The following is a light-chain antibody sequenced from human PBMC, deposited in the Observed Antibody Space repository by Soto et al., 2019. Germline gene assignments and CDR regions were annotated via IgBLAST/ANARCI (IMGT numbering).Light chain of an antibody. CDR3: QQSYSASLLT. CDR2: ATS. CDR1: QSIGTY. V-gene: IGKV1-39*01. J-gene: IGKJ4*01. Sequence: DIQMTQSPSSLSASVGDRVTITCRAGQSIGTYLNWYQLKPGKAPNLLIYATSNLQRGVPSRFSGSGSGTDFTLTISSLQPEDFATYFCQQSYSASLLTFGGGTKVEIK.